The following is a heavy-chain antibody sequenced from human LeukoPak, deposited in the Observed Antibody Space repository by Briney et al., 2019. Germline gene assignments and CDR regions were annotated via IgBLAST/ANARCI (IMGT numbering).Heavy chain of an antibody. J-gene: IGHJ5*02. D-gene: IGHD5-24*01. V-gene: IGHV4-59*02. Sequence: SETLSLTCSVSGGSVTNYYWSWLRQPPGKGLEWIGYIHYSETARYNSSLTSRVTISVEMSKNQFSLRLTSVTAADTAVYYCVRGRDGYDPWGQGTLVTVSS. CDR3: VRGRDGYDP. CDR1: GGSVTNYY. CDR2: IHYSETA.